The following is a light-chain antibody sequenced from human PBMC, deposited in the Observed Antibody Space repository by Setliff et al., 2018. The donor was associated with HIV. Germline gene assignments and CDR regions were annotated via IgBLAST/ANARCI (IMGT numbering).Light chain of an antibody. CDR3: CSYAGSHTFV. CDR1: SSDVGGYKY. Sequence: QSALAQPASVSGSPGQSITISCTGTSSDVGGYKYVSWYQQYPGKAPKLIIYEVTNRPSGVSNRFSGSKSGNTASLTISGLQAEDEADYYCCSYAGSHTFVFGTGTKVTVL. V-gene: IGLV2-14*01. J-gene: IGLJ1*01. CDR2: EVT.